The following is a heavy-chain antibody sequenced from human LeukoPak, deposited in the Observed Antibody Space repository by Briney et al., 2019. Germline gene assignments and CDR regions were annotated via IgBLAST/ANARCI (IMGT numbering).Heavy chain of an antibody. D-gene: IGHD6-13*01. CDR2: INWNGGST. J-gene: IGHJ6*03. V-gene: IGHV3-20*04. Sequence: GGSLRLSCAASGFTFDDYGMSWVRQAPGKGLEWVSGINWNGGSTGYADSVKGRFTISRDNAKNSLYLQMNSLRAEDTALHYCARDAPNPIAAAGHYYYYYYMDVWGKGTTVTVSS. CDR3: ARDAPNPIAAAGHYYYYYYMDV. CDR1: GFTFDDYG.